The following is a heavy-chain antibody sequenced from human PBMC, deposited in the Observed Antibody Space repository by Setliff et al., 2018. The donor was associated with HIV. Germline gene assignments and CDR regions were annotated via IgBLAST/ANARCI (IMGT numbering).Heavy chain of an antibody. Sequence: GASVKVSCKASGYTFISCYMHWVRQAPGQGLEWMGIINPSGGGASYAQKLQGRVTMTRDTSTNTVYMELSSLTFEDTAAYFCARDLGPNRVIASRPPLPNFDYWGQGTLVTVSS. CDR1: GYTFISCY. CDR2: INPSGGGA. V-gene: IGHV1-46*04. D-gene: IGHD6-6*01. J-gene: IGHJ4*02. CDR3: ARDLGPNRVIASRPPLPNFDY.